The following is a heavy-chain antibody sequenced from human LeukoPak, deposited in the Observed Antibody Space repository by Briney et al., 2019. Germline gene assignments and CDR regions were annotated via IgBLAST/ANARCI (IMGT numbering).Heavy chain of an antibody. CDR1: GFTFSSYS. CDR3: ATSHSSAWYSSMVY. V-gene: IGHV3-21*01. Sequence: GGSLRLYCADSGFTFSSYSMNWVREGPGKGLEWVSCISGSNNYIYYVDSVQGRFTISRDNAKNSLFLQMNSLRAEDTAVYYCATSHSSAWYSSMVYWGQGTLVTVSS. J-gene: IGHJ4*02. CDR2: ISGSNNYI. D-gene: IGHD6-19*01.